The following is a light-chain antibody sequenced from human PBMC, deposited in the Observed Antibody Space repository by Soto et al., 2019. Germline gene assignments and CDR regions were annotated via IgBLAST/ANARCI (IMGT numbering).Light chain of an antibody. V-gene: IGKV2-40*01. Sequence: DIVMTQTPLSLPVTPGEPASISCRSSQSLLDSDDGNTYLDWYLQKPGQSPQLLIYTVSYRASGVPDRFSGSGSGTEFTLTISSLQPDDFATYYCQQYNSYSTFGQGTKVDIK. J-gene: IGKJ1*01. CDR3: QQYNSYST. CDR1: QSLLDSDDGNTY. CDR2: TVS.